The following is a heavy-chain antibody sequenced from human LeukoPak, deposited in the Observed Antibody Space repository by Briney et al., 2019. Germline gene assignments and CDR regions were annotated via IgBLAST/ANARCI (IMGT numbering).Heavy chain of an antibody. D-gene: IGHD1-26*01. Sequence: GASVKVSCKASGGTFSSYAISWVRQALGQGLEWMGGIIPIFGTANYAQKFQGRVTITADESTSTAYMELSSLRSEDTAVYYCARAWELLHPLGYWGQGTLVTVSS. J-gene: IGHJ4*02. CDR3: ARAWELLHPLGY. CDR1: GGTFSSYA. CDR2: IIPIFGTA. V-gene: IGHV1-69*13.